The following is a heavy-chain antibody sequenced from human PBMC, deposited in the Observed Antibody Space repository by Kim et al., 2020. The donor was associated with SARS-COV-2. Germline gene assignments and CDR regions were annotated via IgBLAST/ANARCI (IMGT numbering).Heavy chain of an antibody. CDR3: AKDHPSSGWPTFDI. CDR1: TFSVNNFA. Sequence: LSLTCAASTFSVNNFAMSWVRQAPGKGLEWVSAITKWDGRTYYADSVKGRFTISRDNSKNTIFLQMHSLRAEDTALYYCAKDHPSSGWPTFDIWGQGTLVTVS. J-gene: IGHJ4*02. V-gene: IGHV3-23*01. D-gene: IGHD6-19*01. CDR2: ITKWDGRT.